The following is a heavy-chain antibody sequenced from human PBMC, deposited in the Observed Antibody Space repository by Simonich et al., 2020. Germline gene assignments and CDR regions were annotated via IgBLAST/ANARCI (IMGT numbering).Heavy chain of an antibody. V-gene: IGHV4-39*01. CDR2: IYYIGST. Sequence: QLQLQESGPGLVKPSETLSLTCTVSGGSISSSGYYWGWILQPPGKGLEWIGSIYYIGSTYSNPALKRRVPISVDTSKNHFSLKLSSVTAADTAVYYCARHAGFAFDIWGQGTMVTVSS. D-gene: IGHD6-13*01. J-gene: IGHJ3*02. CDR3: ARHAGFAFDI. CDR1: GGSISSSGYY.